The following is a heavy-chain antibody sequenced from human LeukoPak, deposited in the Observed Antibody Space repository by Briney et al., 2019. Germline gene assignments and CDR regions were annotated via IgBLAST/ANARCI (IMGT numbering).Heavy chain of an antibody. CDR2: IYYSGST. Sequence: SETLSLTCAVSGGSISSGGYSWSWLRQPPGKGLEWIGYIYYSGSTNYNPSLKSRVTISVDTSKNQFSLKLSSVTAADTAVYYCARSRYSSSVDYFDYWGQGTLVTVSS. D-gene: IGHD6-6*01. J-gene: IGHJ4*02. CDR3: ARSRYSSSVDYFDY. V-gene: IGHV4-61*08. CDR1: GGSISSGGYS.